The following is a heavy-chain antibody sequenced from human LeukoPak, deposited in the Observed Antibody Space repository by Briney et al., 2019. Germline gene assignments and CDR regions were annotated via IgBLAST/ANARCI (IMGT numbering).Heavy chain of an antibody. CDR3: ARVRLSIAARPGYFDY. Sequence: SETLSLTCAVYGGSFSGYYWSWIRQPPGKGLEWIGEINHSGSTNYNPSLKSRVTISVDTSKNQFSLKPSSVTAADTAVYYCARVRLSIAARPGYFDYWGQGTLVTVSS. V-gene: IGHV4-34*01. CDR1: GGSFSGYY. CDR2: INHSGST. D-gene: IGHD6-6*01. J-gene: IGHJ4*02.